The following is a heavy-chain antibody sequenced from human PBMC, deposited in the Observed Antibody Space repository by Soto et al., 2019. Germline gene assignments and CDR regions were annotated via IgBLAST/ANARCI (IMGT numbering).Heavy chain of an antibody. J-gene: IGHJ4*02. Sequence: PGGSLRLSCAASGFTFSSYAMSWVRQAPGKGLEWVSAISGSGGSTYYADSVKGRFTISRDNSKNTLHLQMDSLRAEDTAVYYYANETGGQGGFDHWGQGTRVTV. CDR2: ISGSGGST. CDR1: GFTFSSYA. V-gene: IGHV3-23*01. CDR3: ANETGGQGGFDH. D-gene: IGHD3-9*01.